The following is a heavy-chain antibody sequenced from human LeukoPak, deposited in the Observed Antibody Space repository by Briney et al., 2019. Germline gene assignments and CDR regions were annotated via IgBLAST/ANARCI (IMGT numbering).Heavy chain of an antibody. CDR2: INPDGSGT. V-gene: IGHV3-74*01. CDR3: TRFSDASRERTCNY. J-gene: IGHJ4*02. CDR1: GFTFSSFW. Sequence: GGSLRLTCAASGFTFSSFWMTWVSHIPVKGLMWVSRINPDGSGTNYADSVKGRFTISRDNAKNTVYLQMDSLRAEDTAVYYCTRFSDASRERTCNYWGQGTLVTVSS. D-gene: IGHD2-15*01.